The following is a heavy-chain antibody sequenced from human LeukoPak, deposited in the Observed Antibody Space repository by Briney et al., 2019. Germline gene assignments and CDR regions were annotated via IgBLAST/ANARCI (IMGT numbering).Heavy chain of an antibody. CDR3: ARGWLGMTTVTTSGGGDYYYGMDV. J-gene: IGHJ6*04. Sequence: SVTVSCKASGGTFSSYAISWVRQAPGQGLEWMGGIIPIFGTANYAQKFQGRVTITADKSTGPAYMELSSLRSEDTAVYYCARGWLGMTTVTTSGGGDYYYGMDVWGKGTTVTVSS. D-gene: IGHD4-17*01. CDR1: GGTFSSYA. CDR2: IIPIFGTA. V-gene: IGHV1-69*06.